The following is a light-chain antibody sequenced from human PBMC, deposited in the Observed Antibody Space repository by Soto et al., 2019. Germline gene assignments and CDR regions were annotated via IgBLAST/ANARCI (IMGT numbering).Light chain of an antibody. J-gene: IGKJ2*01. CDR1: QSVSRN. V-gene: IGKV3-15*01. CDR2: VVS. Sequence: EILMTQSPATLAVSPGERVALPCRASQSVSRNLAWYQQKSGQAPRLLIYVVSSRANDTPARFSGSGSGTEFTLTISSLQSEDFAVYYCQQYNNWPYTFGLGTKLEMK. CDR3: QQYNNWPYT.